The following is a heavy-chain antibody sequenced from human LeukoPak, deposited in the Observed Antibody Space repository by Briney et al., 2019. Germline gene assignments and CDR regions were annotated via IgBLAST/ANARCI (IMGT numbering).Heavy chain of an antibody. J-gene: IGHJ4*02. CDR2: INHSGST. Sequence: SETLSLTCAVYGGSFSGYYWSWIRQPPWKGLEWIGEINHSGSTNYNPSLKSRVTISVDTSKNQFSLKLSSVTAADTAVYYCARGTAARTKFDYWGQGTLVTVSS. CDR3: ARGTAARTKFDY. CDR1: GGSFSGYY. V-gene: IGHV4-34*01. D-gene: IGHD6-6*01.